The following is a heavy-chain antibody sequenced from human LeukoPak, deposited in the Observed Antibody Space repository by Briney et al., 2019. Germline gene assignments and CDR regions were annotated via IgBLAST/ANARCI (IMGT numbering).Heavy chain of an antibody. V-gene: IGHV4-59*01. CDR1: GVSISSYY. Sequence: SETLSLTCTVSGVSISSYYWSWIRQPPGKGLEWIGYIYYSGSTNYNPSLKSRVTISVDTSKNQFSLKLSSVTAADTAVYYCARGFIAVAGHTGYYYYMDVWGKGTTVAVSS. D-gene: IGHD6-19*01. CDR2: IYYSGST. J-gene: IGHJ6*03. CDR3: ARGFIAVAGHTGYYYYMDV.